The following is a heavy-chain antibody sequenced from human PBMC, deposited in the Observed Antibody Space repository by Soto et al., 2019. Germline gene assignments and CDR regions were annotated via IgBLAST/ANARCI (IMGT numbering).Heavy chain of an antibody. V-gene: IGHV3-48*02. Sequence: GGSLRLSCAASGFTFSSYSMNWVRQAPGKGLEWVSYISSSSSTIYYADSVKGRFTISRDNAKNSLYLQMNSLRDEDTAVYYCAREVEVVVAATPSYYYGMDVWGQGTTVTVSS. J-gene: IGHJ6*02. D-gene: IGHD2-15*01. CDR3: AREVEVVVAATPSYYYGMDV. CDR2: ISSSSSTI. CDR1: GFTFSSYS.